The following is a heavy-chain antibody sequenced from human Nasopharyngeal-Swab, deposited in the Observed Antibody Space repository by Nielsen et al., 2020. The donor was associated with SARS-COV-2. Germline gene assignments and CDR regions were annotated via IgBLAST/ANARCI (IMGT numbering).Heavy chain of an antibody. V-gene: IGHV4-38-2*01. CDR1: GYSISSGYY. CDR3: ARGVGSCTNGVCYNKDYYYYYYMDV. CDR2: IYHSGST. Sequence: SETLSLTCAVSGYSISSGYYWGWIRQPPGKGLEWIGSIYHSGSTYYNPSLKSRVTISVDTSKNQFSLKLSSVTAADTAVYYCARGVGSCTNGVCYNKDYYYYYYMDVWGKGTTVTVSS. J-gene: IGHJ6*03. D-gene: IGHD2-8*01.